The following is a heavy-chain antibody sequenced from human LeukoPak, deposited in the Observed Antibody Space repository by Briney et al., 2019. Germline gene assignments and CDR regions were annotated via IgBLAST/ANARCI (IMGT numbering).Heavy chain of an antibody. D-gene: IGHD3-10*01. Sequence: SETLSLTCAAYGGXFSGYYWSWIRQPPGKGLEWVGEINHSGSTNYNPSLKSRVTISVDTSKNQFSLKLSSVTAADTAVYYCARGDYYGSGSYYNPPDYWGQGTLVTVSS. J-gene: IGHJ4*02. CDR2: INHSGST. V-gene: IGHV4-34*01. CDR1: GGXFSGYY. CDR3: ARGDYYGSGSYYNPPDY.